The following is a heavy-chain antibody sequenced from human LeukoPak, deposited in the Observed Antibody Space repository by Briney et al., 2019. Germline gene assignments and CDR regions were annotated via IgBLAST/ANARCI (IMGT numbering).Heavy chain of an antibody. CDR3: ARDRIPSYYDILTGYYSSPYYFDY. V-gene: IGHV1-18*01. J-gene: IGHJ4*02. CDR1: GYTFTSYG. D-gene: IGHD3-9*01. Sequence: SVKVSCKASGYTFTSYGISWVRQAPGQGLEWMGWISAYYGNTNYAQKLQGRVTMTTDTSTSTAYMELRSLRSDDTAVYYCARDRIPSYYDILTGYYSSPYYFDYWGQGTLVAVSS. CDR2: ISAYYGNT.